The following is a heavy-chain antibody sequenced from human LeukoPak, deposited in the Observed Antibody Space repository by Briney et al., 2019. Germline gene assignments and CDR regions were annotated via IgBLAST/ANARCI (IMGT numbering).Heavy chain of an antibody. CDR1: GFTFSSYA. J-gene: IGHJ6*03. CDR2: ISGSGGST. V-gene: IGHV3-23*01. CDR3: AKDQVLGYDFWSGYYSPFYYYYYMDV. Sequence: PGGSLRLSCAASGFTFSSYAMSWVRQAPGKGLEWVSAISGSGGSTYYADSVKGRFTISRDNSKNTLYLQMNSLRAEDTAVYYCAKDQVLGYDFWSGYYSPFYYYYYMDVWGKGTTVTVSS. D-gene: IGHD3-3*01.